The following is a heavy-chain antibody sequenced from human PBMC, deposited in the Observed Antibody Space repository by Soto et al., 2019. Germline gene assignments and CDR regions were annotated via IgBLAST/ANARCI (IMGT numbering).Heavy chain of an antibody. D-gene: IGHD5-12*01. CDR3: ARRRGFPYYYGMDV. Sequence: QLQLQESGSGLVKPSQTLSLTCAVSGGSISSGDYSWSWIRQPPGKGLEWIGYIYHSGSTYYNPSLKSRVTISVDRSKNQFSLKLSSVTAADTAVYYCARRRGFPYYYGMDVWGQGTTVTVSS. CDR1: GGSISSGDYS. J-gene: IGHJ6*02. CDR2: IYHSGST. V-gene: IGHV4-30-2*01.